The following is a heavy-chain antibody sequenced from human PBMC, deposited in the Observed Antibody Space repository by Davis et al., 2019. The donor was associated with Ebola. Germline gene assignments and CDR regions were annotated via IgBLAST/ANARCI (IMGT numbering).Heavy chain of an antibody. J-gene: IGHJ6*02. CDR3: VKGDIVLVPAAKYYYYYGMDV. CDR2: ISSDSDYI. Sequence: GGSLRLSCAASGFTFSTYSMSWVRQAPGKGLEWVSSISSDSDYIYYADSAKGRFTISRDNSKNTLYLQMSSLRAEDTAVYYCVKGDIVLVPAAKYYYYYGMDVWGQGTTVTVSS. D-gene: IGHD2-2*01. CDR1: GFTFSTYS. V-gene: IGHV3-21*01.